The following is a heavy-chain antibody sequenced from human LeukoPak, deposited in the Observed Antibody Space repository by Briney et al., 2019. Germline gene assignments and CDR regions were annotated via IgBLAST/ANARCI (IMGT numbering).Heavy chain of an antibody. CDR3: AILNYGDSDRYFDY. J-gene: IGHJ4*02. Sequence: KPSETLSLTCAVYGGSFSGYYWSWIRQPPGKGLEWIGEINHSGSTNYNPSLKSRVTISVDTSKNRFSLKLSSVTAADTAVYYCAILNYGDSDRYFDYWGQGTLVTVSS. CDR1: GGSFSGYY. CDR2: INHSGST. D-gene: IGHD4-17*01. V-gene: IGHV4-34*01.